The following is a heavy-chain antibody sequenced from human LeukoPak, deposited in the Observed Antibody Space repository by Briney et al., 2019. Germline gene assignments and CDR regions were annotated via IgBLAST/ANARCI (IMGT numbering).Heavy chain of an antibody. D-gene: IGHD3-22*01. CDR1: GGSISSGGYY. CDR3: ARQTYYYDSSGYYYGDYFDY. V-gene: IGHV4-31*03. J-gene: IGHJ4*02. CDR2: IYYSGST. Sequence: SQTLSLTCTVSGGSISSGGYYWSWIRQHPGKGLEWIGYIYYSGSTYYNPSLKSRVTISVDTSKNQFSRKLSSVTAADTAVYYCARQTYYYDSSGYYYGDYFDYWGQGTLVTVSS.